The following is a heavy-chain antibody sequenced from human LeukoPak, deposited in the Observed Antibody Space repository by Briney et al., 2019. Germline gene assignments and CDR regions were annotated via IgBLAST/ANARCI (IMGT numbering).Heavy chain of an antibody. CDR2: IMPTLGTA. J-gene: IGHJ4*02. V-gene: IGHV1-69*06. D-gene: IGHD2-2*01. CDR1: GGTFSSYD. CDR3: ASGRTDIIVVPATLRNYYFDY. Sequence: ASVKVSCKASGGTFSSYDISWVRQAPGQGLEWMGGIMPTLGTANYAQKFQGRVTITADKSTSTAYMELSSLRSEDTAVYYCASGRTDIIVVPATLRNYYFDYWGQGTLVTVSS.